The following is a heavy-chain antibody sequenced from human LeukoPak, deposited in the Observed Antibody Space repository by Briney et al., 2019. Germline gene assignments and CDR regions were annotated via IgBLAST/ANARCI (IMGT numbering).Heavy chain of an antibody. CDR2: INPNSGGT. V-gene: IGHV1-2*04. CDR1: GYTFTGYY. CDR3: ARAGELYYYDSSGYRNAFDI. D-gene: IGHD3-22*01. Sequence: GASVKVSCKASGYTFTGYYMHWVRQAPGQGLEWMGWINPNSGGTNYAQKFQGWVTMTRDTSISTAYMELSRLRSDDTAVYYCARAGELYYYDSSGYRNAFDIWGQGTMVTVSS. J-gene: IGHJ3*02.